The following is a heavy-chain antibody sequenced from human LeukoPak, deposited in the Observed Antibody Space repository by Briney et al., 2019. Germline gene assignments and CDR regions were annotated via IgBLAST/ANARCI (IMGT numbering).Heavy chain of an antibody. J-gene: IGHJ3*02. CDR1: GFTFDDYA. Sequence: PGRSLRLSCAASGFTFDDYAMHWVRQAPGKGLEWVSGISWNSGSIGYADSVKGRFTISRDNAKNSLYLQMNSLRAEDTALYYCAKDMGYCSSTSRNDAFDIWGQGAMVTVSS. D-gene: IGHD2-2*01. V-gene: IGHV3-9*01. CDR3: AKDMGYCSSTSRNDAFDI. CDR2: ISWNSGSI.